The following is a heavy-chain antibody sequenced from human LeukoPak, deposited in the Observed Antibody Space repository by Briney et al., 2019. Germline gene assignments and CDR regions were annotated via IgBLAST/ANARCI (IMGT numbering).Heavy chain of an antibody. CDR2: INPNSGGT. CDR3: ASQGLDCSGGSCYYTVDFDY. J-gene: IGHJ4*02. D-gene: IGHD2-15*01. Sequence: GASVKVSCKASGYTFTGYYMHWVRQAPGQGLEWMGWINPNSGGTNYAQKFQGRVTMTRDTSISTAYMELSRLRSDDTAVYYCASQGLDCSGGSCYYTVDFDYWGQGTLVTVSS. V-gene: IGHV1-2*02. CDR1: GYTFTGYY.